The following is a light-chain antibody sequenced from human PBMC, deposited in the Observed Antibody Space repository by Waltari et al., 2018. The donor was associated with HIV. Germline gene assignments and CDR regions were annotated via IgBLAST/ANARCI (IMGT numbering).Light chain of an antibody. J-gene: IGKJ4*01. CDR1: QGINRD. CDR2: DAS. Sequence: EIVLTQSPATLSLSPGERAPLTCRASQGINRDLAWYQQKPGQAPRLLIYDASNRATGIPARFSGSGSGTDFTLTISSLEAEDFAVYYCQQRSNWPLTFGGGTKVEIK. CDR3: QQRSNWPLT. V-gene: IGKV3-11*01.